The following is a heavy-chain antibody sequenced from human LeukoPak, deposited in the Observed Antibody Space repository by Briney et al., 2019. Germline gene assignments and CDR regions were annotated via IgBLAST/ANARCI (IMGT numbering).Heavy chain of an antibody. J-gene: IGHJ4*02. Sequence: AAVKVSCKASGYMFSTYGISWVRQAPGQGLEWMGWISAYNDNTNFAQKFQGRVTMTTDTSTSTVYMGLRSLRSDDTAVYYCARNSLWGATVGCYFDYWGQGTQVTVSS. V-gene: IGHV1-18*01. CDR3: ARNSLWGATVGCYFDY. CDR1: GYMFSTYG. D-gene: IGHD3-16*01. CDR2: ISAYNDNT.